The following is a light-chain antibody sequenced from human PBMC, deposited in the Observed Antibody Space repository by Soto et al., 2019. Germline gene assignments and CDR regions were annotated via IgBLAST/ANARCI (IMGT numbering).Light chain of an antibody. V-gene: IGKV1-39*01. CDR3: QQSYNAPWT. CDR1: QTIRSF. CDR2: AAS. Sequence: DIQLTQSPDSLSASVGDRVTITCRASQTIRSFLNWYQQKPGKAPKLLIYAASTLQSGVPSRFSGSGSGTDFTLTINSLQPEDFATYYCQQSYNAPWTFGQGTKVDIK. J-gene: IGKJ1*01.